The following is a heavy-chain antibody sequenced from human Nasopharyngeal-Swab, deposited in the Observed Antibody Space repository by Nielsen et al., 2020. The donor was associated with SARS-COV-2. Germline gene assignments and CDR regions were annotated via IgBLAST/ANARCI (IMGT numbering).Heavy chain of an antibody. CDR2: ITYVGRHA. D-gene: IGHD5-12*01. V-gene: IGHV3-30*04. J-gene: IGHJ4*02. CDR3: ARDRGYSGYIIDY. CDR1: GFTFSDYP. Sequence: GGSLRLSCAAAGFTFSDYPVYWLRQAPGQGLEWVAVITYVGRHASYADSVKGRFTISRDNSNNTLYLQMNSLRPDDTAVYYCARDRGYSGYIIDYWGQGTLVTVSS.